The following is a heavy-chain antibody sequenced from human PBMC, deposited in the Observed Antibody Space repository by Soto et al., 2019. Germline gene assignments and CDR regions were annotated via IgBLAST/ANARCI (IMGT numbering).Heavy chain of an antibody. CDR2: IYHSGST. CDR1: GYSISSGYY. J-gene: IGHJ4*02. V-gene: IGHV4-38-2*01. Sequence: SETLSLTCAVSGYSISSGYYWGWIRQPPGKGLEWIGSIYHSGSTYYNPSLKSRVTISVDTSKNQFSLKLSSVTAADTAVYYCARVVWGLRWGGGTFDYWGQGTLVTVSS. CDR3: ARVVWGLRWGGGTFDY. D-gene: IGHD4-17*01.